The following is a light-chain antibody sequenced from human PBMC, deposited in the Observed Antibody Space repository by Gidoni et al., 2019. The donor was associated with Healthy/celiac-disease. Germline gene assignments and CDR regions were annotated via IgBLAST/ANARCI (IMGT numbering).Light chain of an antibody. V-gene: IGKV3-20*01. J-gene: IGKJ2*01. CDR2: GAS. CDR3: QQYGSSRYT. CDR1: QSVSSIY. Sequence: EIVLTQSPGTLSLSPGERATLSCRASQSVSSIYLAWYQQKPGQAPRLLIYGASSRATGIPDRFSGSGSGTDFTLTISRLEPEDFAVYYCQQYGSSRYTFXQXTKLEIK.